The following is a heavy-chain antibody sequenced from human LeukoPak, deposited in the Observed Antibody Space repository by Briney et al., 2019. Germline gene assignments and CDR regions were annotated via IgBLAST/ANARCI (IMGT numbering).Heavy chain of an antibody. CDR1: GYTFTCYY. V-gene: IGHV1-2*02. J-gene: IGHJ4*02. CDR3: ASGSEVAAGYEGQTYFDY. D-gene: IGHD6-13*01. CDR2: INPNSGGT. Sequence: GASMKVSCKASGYTFTCYYMHWVRQAPGQGLEWRGWINPNSGGTNYAQKFQGRVTMTRDTSISTAYMELSRLRSDDTAVYYCASGSEVAAGYEGQTYFDYWGQGTLVTVSS.